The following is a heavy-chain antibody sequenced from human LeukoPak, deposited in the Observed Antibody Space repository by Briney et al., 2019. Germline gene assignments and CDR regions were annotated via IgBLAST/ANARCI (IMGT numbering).Heavy chain of an antibody. CDR3: ARCRYYDILTGYLYYYGMDV. CDR1: GGSFSGYY. Sequence: SETLSLTCAVYGGSFSGYYWSWIRQPPGKGLEWIGEINHSGSTNYNPSLKSRVTISVDTSKNQSSLKLSSVTAADTAVYYCARCRYYDILTGYLYYYGMDVWGKGTTVTVSS. CDR2: INHSGST. J-gene: IGHJ6*04. V-gene: IGHV4-34*01. D-gene: IGHD3-9*01.